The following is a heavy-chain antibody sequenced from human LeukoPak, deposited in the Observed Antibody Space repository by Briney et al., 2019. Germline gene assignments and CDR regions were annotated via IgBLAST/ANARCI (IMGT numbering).Heavy chain of an antibody. Sequence: PGGSLRLSCAASGFTFSTYDMHWVRQAPGKGLEWVAGISYDGGNKYYADSVKGRFTISRDNSENTLWLQMNSLRTEDTAVYYCAREYEGQQTGFDNWGQGTLVTVSS. J-gene: IGHJ4*02. D-gene: IGHD3-16*01. V-gene: IGHV3-30-3*01. CDR2: ISYDGGNK. CDR3: AREYEGQQTGFDN. CDR1: GFTFSTYD.